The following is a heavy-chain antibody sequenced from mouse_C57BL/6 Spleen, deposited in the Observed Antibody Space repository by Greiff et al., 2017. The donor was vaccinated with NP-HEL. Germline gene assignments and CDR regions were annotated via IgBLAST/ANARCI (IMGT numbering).Heavy chain of an antibody. D-gene: IGHD1-1*01. CDR2: IHPSDSDT. V-gene: IGHV1-74*01. CDR1: GYTFTSYW. Sequence: QVQLQQPGAELVKPGASVKVSCKASGYTFTSYWMHWVKQRPGQGLEWIGRIHPSDSDTNYNQKFKGKATLTVDKSSSTAYMQLSSLTSEDSAVYYCATRYYGSSYGPFAYWGQGTLVTVSA. J-gene: IGHJ3*01. CDR3: ATRYYGSSYGPFAY.